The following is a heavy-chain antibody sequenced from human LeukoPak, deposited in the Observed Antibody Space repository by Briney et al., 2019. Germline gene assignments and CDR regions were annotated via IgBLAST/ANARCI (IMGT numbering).Heavy chain of an antibody. Sequence: ASVKVSCKASGYTFTDYYMHWVRQAPGQGLEWMGWVNPNSGGTNYAQKFQGRVTMTTDTSISTAYMEVSRLRSDDTAVYYCARVRIGQQLDKYYYYAMDVWGQGTTVTVSS. V-gene: IGHV1-2*02. CDR1: GYTFTDYY. CDR2: VNPNSGGT. CDR3: ARVRIGQQLDKYYYYAMDV. D-gene: IGHD6-13*01. J-gene: IGHJ6*02.